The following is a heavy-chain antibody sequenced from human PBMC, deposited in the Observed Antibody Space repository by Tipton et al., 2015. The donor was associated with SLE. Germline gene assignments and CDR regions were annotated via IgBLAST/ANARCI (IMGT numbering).Heavy chain of an antibody. CDR2: IYYSGST. CDR1: GGSISSYY. Sequence: LRLSCTVSGGSISSYYWSWIRQPPGKGLEWIGYIYYSGSTNYNPSLKSRVTISVDTSKNQFSLKLSSVTAADTAVYYCARGSSWAFDYWGQGTLVTVSS. D-gene: IGHD6-13*01. J-gene: IGHJ4*02. V-gene: IGHV4-59*01. CDR3: ARGSSWAFDY.